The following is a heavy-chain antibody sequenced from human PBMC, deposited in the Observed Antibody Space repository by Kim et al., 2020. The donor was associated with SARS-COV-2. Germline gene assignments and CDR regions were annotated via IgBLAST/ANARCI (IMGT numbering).Heavy chain of an antibody. V-gene: IGHV3-64*01. Sequence: GGSLRLSCTASGFTFSNFAMHWVRQAPGKGLEDVATISSNGASTYYANAVKGRFTISRDNSKNTLYLQMGSLRAEDMAVYYCARARIRGFFDSSGYYFDYCGQRALVTVSS. CDR3: ARARIRGFFDSSGYYFDY. D-gene: IGHD3-22*01. CDR1: GFTFSNFA. J-gene: IGHJ4*02. CDR2: ISSNGAST.